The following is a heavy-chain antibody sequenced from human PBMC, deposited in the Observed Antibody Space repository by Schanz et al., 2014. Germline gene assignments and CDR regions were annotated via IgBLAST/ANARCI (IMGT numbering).Heavy chain of an antibody. J-gene: IGHJ6*02. CDR1: GFTVNTNY. CDR3: ARDHRNPGGNMDV. V-gene: IGHV3-7*01. Sequence: EVQLVESGGCLIQPGGSLRLSCAVSGFTVNTNYMSWVRQAPGKGLEWVATISQDGTEKYYVDSVKGRFTISRDNAKNSLFVQMNRLRADDTAIYYCARDHRNPGGNMDVWGQGTTVTVSS. CDR2: ISQDGTEK.